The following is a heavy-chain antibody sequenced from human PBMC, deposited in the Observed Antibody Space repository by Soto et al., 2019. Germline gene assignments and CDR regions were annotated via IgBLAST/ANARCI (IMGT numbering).Heavy chain of an antibody. CDR3: ARDATFGSGSGPDWYFDV. D-gene: IGHD3-10*01. CDR1: GFTFRDYD. V-gene: IGHV3-13*04. Sequence: EVQLVESGGGLVQPGGSLRLSCEASGFTFRDYDMHWVRQATGKGLEWVSATGTTGDTYYTDSVKGRFTISREDAKNSLYLQMNSLRDGDTAVYYCARDATFGSGSGPDWYFDVWGRGTLVTVSS. CDR2: TGTTGDT. J-gene: IGHJ2*01.